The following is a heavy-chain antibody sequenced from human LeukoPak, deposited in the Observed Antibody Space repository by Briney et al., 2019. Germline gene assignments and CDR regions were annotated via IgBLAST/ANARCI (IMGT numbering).Heavy chain of an antibody. J-gene: IGHJ6*02. CDR1: GFTFSSDW. Sequence: HPGGSLRLSCAASGFTFSSDWMSWVRQAPGKGLEWVANIKQDGSEKYYVDSVKGRFTISRDNAKNSLYLQMNSLRAEDTAVYYCARVDYYDTHCGMDVWGQGTTVTVSS. CDR3: ARVDYYDTHCGMDV. CDR2: IKQDGSEK. D-gene: IGHD3-22*01. V-gene: IGHV3-7*01.